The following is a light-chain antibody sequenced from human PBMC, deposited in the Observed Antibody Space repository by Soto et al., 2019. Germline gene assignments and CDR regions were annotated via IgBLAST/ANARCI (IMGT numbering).Light chain of an antibody. J-gene: IGKJ1*01. V-gene: IGKV1-5*01. Sequence: DVQMTQSPSSLSASVGDRVTITCRASQSISSYLNWYQQKPGKAPKRLIFTASSLESGVPSRFSDSGSGTEFTLTISSLQPDDFATYYCQQYNSYSLWTFGQGTKVDI. CDR2: TAS. CDR1: QSISSY. CDR3: QQYNSYSLWT.